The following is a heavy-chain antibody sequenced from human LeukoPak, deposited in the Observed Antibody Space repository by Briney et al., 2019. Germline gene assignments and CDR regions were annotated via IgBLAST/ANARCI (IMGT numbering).Heavy chain of an antibody. V-gene: IGHV3-23*01. CDR3: AKPYSGSCKGYFDY. CDR2: ISGSGGST. D-gene: IGHD1-26*01. J-gene: IGHJ4*02. Sequence: GGPLRLSYAASGFTFSSYAMTWVRQAPGKGLEWVSTISGSGGSTYHADSVKGRFTISRDNSKNTLYLQMNSLRAEDTAVYFCAKPYSGSCKGYFDYWGQGTLVTVSS. CDR1: GFTFSSYA.